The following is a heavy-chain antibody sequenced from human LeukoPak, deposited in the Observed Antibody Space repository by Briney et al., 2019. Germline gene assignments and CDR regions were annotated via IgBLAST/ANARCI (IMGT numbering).Heavy chain of an antibody. D-gene: IGHD4-17*01. CDR1: GFTFSSYA. V-gene: IGHV3-30-3*01. CDR3: AREAYGDYESGAFDI. Sequence: GRSLRLPCAASGFTFSSYAMHWVRQAPGKGLEWVAVISYDGSNKYYADSVKGRFTISRDNSKNTLYLQMNSLRAEDTAVYYCAREAYGDYESGAFDIWGQGTMVTVSS. CDR2: ISYDGSNK. J-gene: IGHJ3*02.